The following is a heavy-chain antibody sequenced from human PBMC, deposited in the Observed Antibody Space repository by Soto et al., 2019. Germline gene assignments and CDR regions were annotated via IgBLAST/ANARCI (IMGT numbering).Heavy chain of an antibody. CDR3: ARVKCYGDYDFDY. J-gene: IGHJ4*02. V-gene: IGHV1-3*01. CDR1: GYTFTSYA. Sequence: ASVKVSCKASGYTFTSYAMHWVRQAPGQRLEWMGWINAGNGNTKYSQKFQGRVTITRDTSASTAYMELSSLRSEDTAVYYCARVKCYGDYDFDYWGQGTLVTVSS. CDR2: INAGNGNT. D-gene: IGHD4-17*01.